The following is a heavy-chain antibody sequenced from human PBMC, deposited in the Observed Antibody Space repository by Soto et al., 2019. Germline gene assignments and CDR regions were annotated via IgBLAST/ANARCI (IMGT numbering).Heavy chain of an antibody. CDR2: IYHSGTT. CDR1: GYSLTSGYH. J-gene: IGHJ4*02. CDR3: VRAYGSSSCFFDS. D-gene: IGHD6-6*01. V-gene: IGHV4-38-2*01. Sequence: NPSETLSLTCGVSGYSLTSGYHWGWIRQPPGKGLEWIGTIYHSGTTYYNPSLMSRVTMPVDTSKNQFSLKVTSATAADTAVYFCVRAYGSSSCFFDSWGQGTLVTVSS.